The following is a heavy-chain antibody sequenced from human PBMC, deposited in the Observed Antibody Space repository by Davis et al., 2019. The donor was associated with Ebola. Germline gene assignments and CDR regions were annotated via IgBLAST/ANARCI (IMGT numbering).Heavy chain of an antibody. CDR1: GFTFSSYS. CDR3: ARDSYHYVWGSYPDY. D-gene: IGHD3-16*02. CDR2: ISSSSSYI. V-gene: IGHV3-21*04. Sequence: PGGSLRLSCAASGFTFSSYSMNWVRQAPGKGLEWVSSISSSSSYIYYADSVKGRFTISRDNAKNSLYLQMNSLRDEDTAVYYCARDSYHYVWGSYPDYWGQGTLVTVSS. J-gene: IGHJ4*02.